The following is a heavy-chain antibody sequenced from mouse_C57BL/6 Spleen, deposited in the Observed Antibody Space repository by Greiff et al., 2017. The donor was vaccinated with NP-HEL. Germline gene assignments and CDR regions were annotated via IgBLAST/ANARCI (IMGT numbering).Heavy chain of an antibody. V-gene: IGHV1-64*01. CDR2: IHPNSGST. D-gene: IGHD1-1*01. Sequence: VQLQQPGAELVKPGASVKLSCKASGYTFTSYWMHWVKQRPGQGLEWIGMIHPNSGSTNYNEKFKSKATLTVDKSSSTAYMQLSSLTSEDSAVYYCFYGSSYDDFDYWGQGTTLTVSS. CDR3: FYGSSYDDFDY. J-gene: IGHJ2*01. CDR1: GYTFTSYW.